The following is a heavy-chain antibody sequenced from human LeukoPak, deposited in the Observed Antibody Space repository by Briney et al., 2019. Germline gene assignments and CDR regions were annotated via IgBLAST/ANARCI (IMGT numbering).Heavy chain of an antibody. D-gene: IGHD3-16*01. Sequence: GGSLRLSRAASGFTFSRYAISWVRQAPGKGLEWVSAISGSGGSTYYADSVKGRFTISRDISKNTLYLQMNSLRAEDTAVYYCAKEGPFGIGYYFDYWGQGTLVTVSS. CDR1: GFTFSRYA. V-gene: IGHV3-23*01. J-gene: IGHJ4*02. CDR2: ISGSGGST. CDR3: AKEGPFGIGYYFDY.